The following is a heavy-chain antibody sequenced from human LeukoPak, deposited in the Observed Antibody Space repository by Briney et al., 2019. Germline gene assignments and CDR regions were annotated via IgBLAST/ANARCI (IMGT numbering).Heavy chain of an antibody. CDR2: SSGSGGTI. V-gene: IGHV3-23*01. Sequence: GGSLRLSCVASGFTFSSYALSWVRPAPGKGLEWVSTSSGSGGTIFYEDSVKGRFTISRDHSKNTVYLQMNSLRAEDTAVCYCAKAGYRGGQWFFDYWGQGALVTVSS. J-gene: IGHJ4*02. D-gene: IGHD3-22*01. CDR1: GFTFSSYA. CDR3: AKAGYRGGQWFFDY.